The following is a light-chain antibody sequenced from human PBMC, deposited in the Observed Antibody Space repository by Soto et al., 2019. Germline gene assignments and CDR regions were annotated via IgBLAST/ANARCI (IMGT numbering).Light chain of an antibody. J-gene: IGKJ1*01. CDR2: GAS. CDR3: QQYNDWPRT. CDR1: QSVGIN. V-gene: IGKV3-15*01. Sequence: IVMTQSPATLSVSPWERATLSCRASQSVGINVAWYQQKPGQAPRLLIYGASTRATGSPDRFSASGSATEFTLTISSLQSEDFAVYYCQQYNDWPRTFGQGTKVDIK.